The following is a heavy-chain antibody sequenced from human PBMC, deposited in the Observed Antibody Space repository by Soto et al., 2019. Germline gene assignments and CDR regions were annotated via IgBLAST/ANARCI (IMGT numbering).Heavy chain of an antibody. J-gene: IGHJ5*02. V-gene: IGHV3-33*01. CDR2: IWYDGSNK. Sequence: GGSLRLSCAASGFTFSSYGMHWVRQAPGKGLEWVAVIWYDGSNKYYADSVKGRFTISRDNSKNTLYLQMNSLRAEDTAVYYCARDSTVYRGWFDPWGQGTLVTVSS. CDR1: GFTFSSYG. CDR3: ARDSTVYRGWFDP. D-gene: IGHD2-8*01.